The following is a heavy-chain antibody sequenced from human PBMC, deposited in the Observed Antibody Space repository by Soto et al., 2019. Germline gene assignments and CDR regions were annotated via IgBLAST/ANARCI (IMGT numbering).Heavy chain of an antibody. CDR1: GGSISSYY. D-gene: IGHD3-22*01. V-gene: IGHV4-59*08. CDR2: IYYSGST. Sequence: SETLSLTCTVSGGSISSYYWSWMRQPPGKGLEWIGYIYYSGSTNYNPSLKSRVTISIDTSKNQFSLKLSSVTAADTAVYYCARHGIRYYYDSSHYYALDVWGQGTTVTVSS. CDR3: ARHGIRYYYDSSHYYALDV. J-gene: IGHJ6*02.